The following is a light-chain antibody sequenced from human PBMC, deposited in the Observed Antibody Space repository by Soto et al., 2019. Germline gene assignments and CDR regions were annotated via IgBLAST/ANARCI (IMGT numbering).Light chain of an antibody. V-gene: IGKV3-15*01. Sequence: EIVMTQSSATLSVSPGERATLSCRASQSVSINLAWYQQKPGQTPTLLIYVASSRATGSTAKFSGSGSATEFTLPMSSMQSEDVSVYYCQQYNVWPLTFGGGTKVEFK. J-gene: IGKJ4*02. CDR3: QQYNVWPLT. CDR2: VAS. CDR1: QSVSIN.